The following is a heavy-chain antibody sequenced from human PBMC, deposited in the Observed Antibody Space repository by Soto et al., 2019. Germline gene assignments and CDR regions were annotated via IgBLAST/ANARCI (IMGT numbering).Heavy chain of an antibody. Sequence: QVQLVQSGAEVKKPGSSVKVSCKASGGTFSSYAISWVRQAPGQGLEWMGGIIPIFGTANYAQKFQGRVTCTADDSTSTAYLELSSLRSEDTAVYYCARGPPPTVTTRFDPWGQGTLVTVSS. CDR1: GGTFSSYA. D-gene: IGHD4-17*01. CDR3: ARGPPPTVTTRFDP. CDR2: IIPIFGTA. J-gene: IGHJ5*02. V-gene: IGHV1-69*12.